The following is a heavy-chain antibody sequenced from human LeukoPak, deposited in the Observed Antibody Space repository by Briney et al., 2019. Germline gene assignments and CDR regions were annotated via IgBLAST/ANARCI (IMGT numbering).Heavy chain of an antibody. J-gene: IGHJ4*02. CDR2: ISGSGGST. Sequence: PGGSLRLSCAASRFTFSSYAMSWVRQAPGKGLEWVSAISGSGGSTYYADSVKGRFTISRDNSKNTLYLQMNSLRAEDTAVYYCAKDRPYDSSGYYYFDYWGQGTLVTVSS. V-gene: IGHV3-23*01. D-gene: IGHD3-22*01. CDR3: AKDRPYDSSGYYYFDY. CDR1: RFTFSSYA.